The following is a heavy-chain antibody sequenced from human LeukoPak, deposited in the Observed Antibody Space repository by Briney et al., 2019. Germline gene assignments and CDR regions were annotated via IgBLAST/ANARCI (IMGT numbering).Heavy chain of an antibody. J-gene: IGHJ4*02. Sequence: GGSLRLSCAASGFTFSSYSMNWVRQAPGKGLEWVSSISSSSSYIYYADSVKGRFTISRDNAKNSLYLQMNSLRAEDTAVYYCARRSKWELLGSFDYWGQGTLVTVSP. CDR1: GFTFSSYS. V-gene: IGHV3-21*01. CDR3: ARRSKWELLGSFDY. D-gene: IGHD1-26*01. CDR2: ISSSSSYI.